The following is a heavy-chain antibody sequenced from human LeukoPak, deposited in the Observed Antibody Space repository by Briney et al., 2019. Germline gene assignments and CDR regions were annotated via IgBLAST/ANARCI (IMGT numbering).Heavy chain of an antibody. CDR1: GFTVSSSD. J-gene: IGHJ4*02. Sequence: GGSLRLSCAASGFTVSSSDMSWVRQAPGKGLEWVPVIYSGGTTYYADSVKGRFTISRDNSKNTLYLQMSSVRAEDTAVYYCARDQEYWGQGTLVTVSS. CDR3: ARDQEY. V-gene: IGHV3-53*01. CDR2: IYSGGTT.